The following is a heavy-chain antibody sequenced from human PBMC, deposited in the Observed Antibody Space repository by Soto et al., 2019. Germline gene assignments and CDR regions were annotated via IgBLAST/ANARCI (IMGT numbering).Heavy chain of an antibody. J-gene: IGHJ3*02. V-gene: IGHV4-30-2*01. CDR2: IYHIGST. Sequence: PSETLSLTCAVSVGSVSSGGYSWSWIRQPPGKGLEWIGYIYHIGSTYYNPSLKSRVTISVNRSKNQFSLKLSSVTAADTAVYYCARERWGAFDIWGQGTMVTVSS. D-gene: IGHD1-26*01. CDR1: VGSVSSGGYS. CDR3: ARERWGAFDI.